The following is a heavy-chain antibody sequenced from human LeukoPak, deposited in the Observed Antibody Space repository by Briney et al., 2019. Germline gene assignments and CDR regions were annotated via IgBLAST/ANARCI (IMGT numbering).Heavy chain of an antibody. CDR1: GFTFSSYS. J-gene: IGHJ6*03. CDR3: ARDNDYYYYHMDV. CDR2: IRTTSTTK. V-gene: IGHV3-48*04. Sequence: GGSLRLSCAASGFTFSSYSMKWVRQAPGKGLEGVSYIRTTSTTKYYADSVKGRFTISRDNAKNSLYLEMNSLRAEDTAVYYCARDNDYYYYHMDVWGNGTTVTVSS.